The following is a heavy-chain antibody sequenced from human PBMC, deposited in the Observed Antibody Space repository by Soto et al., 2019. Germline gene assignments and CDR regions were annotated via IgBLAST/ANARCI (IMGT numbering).Heavy chain of an antibody. V-gene: IGHV2-5*02. J-gene: IGHJ5*02. Sequence: SGPTLVNPTQTLTLTCTFSGFSLSTSGVGVGWIRQPPGKALEWLALIYWDDDKRYSPSLKSRLTITKDTSKNQVVLTMTNMDPVDTATYYCAHMRPPGATLYGVSPGYNWLDPWGQGTLVTVSS. CDR3: AHMRPPGATLYGVSPGYNWLDP. D-gene: IGHD1-26*01. CDR1: GFSLSTSGVG. CDR2: IYWDDDK.